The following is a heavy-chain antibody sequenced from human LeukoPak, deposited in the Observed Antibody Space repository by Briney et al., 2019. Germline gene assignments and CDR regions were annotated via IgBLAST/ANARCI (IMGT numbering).Heavy chain of an antibody. J-gene: IGHJ3*02. D-gene: IGHD2-2*01. CDR3: ASGVEDIVVVPAAPRAFDI. V-gene: IGHV5-51*01. CDR1: GYSFTSYW. CDR2: IYPGDSDT. Sequence: GESLKISCKGSGYSFTSYWIGWVRQMPGKGLEWMGIIYPGDSDTRYSPSFQGQVTISADKSISTAYLQWSSLKASDTAMYYCASGVEDIVVVPAAPRAFDIWGQGKMVTVSS.